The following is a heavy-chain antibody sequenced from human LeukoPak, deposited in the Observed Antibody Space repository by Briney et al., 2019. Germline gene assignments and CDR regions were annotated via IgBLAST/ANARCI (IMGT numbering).Heavy chain of an antibody. J-gene: IGHJ6*02. CDR2: ISAYNGNT. CDR1: GYTFTSYG. V-gene: IGHV1-18*01. CDR3: ARDHFWSGYVYYYGMDV. D-gene: IGHD3-3*01. Sequence: GASVKVSCKASGYTFTSYGISWVRQAPGQGLEWMGWISAYNGNTNYAQKLQGRVTMTTDTSTSTAYMELRSLRSDDTAVYYCARDHFWSGYVYYYGMDVWGQGTTVTVSS.